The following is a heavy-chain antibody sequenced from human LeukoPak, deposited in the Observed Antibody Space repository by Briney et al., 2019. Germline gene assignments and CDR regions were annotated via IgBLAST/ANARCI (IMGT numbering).Heavy chain of an antibody. V-gene: IGHV4-39*01. Sequence: SGTLSLTCTASGGSISSSSYYWGWIRQPPGKGLEWIGSIYYSGCTYYNPSLKSPVTISIDTSKNQFSLKLSSVTAADTAVYYCARHRDLRAWELLYWGQGALVTVSS. CDR3: ARHRDLRAWELLY. D-gene: IGHD1-26*01. CDR2: IYYSGCT. J-gene: IGHJ4*02. CDR1: GGSISSSSYY.